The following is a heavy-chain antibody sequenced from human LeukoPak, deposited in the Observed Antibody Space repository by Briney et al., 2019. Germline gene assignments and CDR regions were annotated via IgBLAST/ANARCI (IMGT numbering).Heavy chain of an antibody. D-gene: IGHD3-10*01. CDR2: INPNSGGT. CDR3: ARDLVGYYGSGSSVDP. CDR1: GYTFTGYY. V-gene: IGHV1-2*02. Sequence: GASVKVSCKASGYTFTGYYMHWVRQAPGQGLEWMGWINPNSGGTNYAQKFQGRVTMTRDTSISTAYMELSRLRSDDTAVYYCARDLVGYYGSGSSVDPWGQGTLVTVSS. J-gene: IGHJ5*02.